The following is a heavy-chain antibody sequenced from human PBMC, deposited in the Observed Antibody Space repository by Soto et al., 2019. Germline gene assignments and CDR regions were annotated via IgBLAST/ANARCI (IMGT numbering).Heavy chain of an antibody. CDR1: GASMRNYY. CDR2: IFGSGET. Sequence: PSETLSLTCTVSGASMRNYYWSWIRQPAGKGLEWIGRIFGSGETYYNPSLKSRVFLSIDLSRSQFSLELTSVTAADTAVYFCVREGDYSDNNGYPLFDYWGQGTLVTVS. D-gene: IGHD3-22*01. J-gene: IGHJ4*02. CDR3: VREGDYSDNNGYPLFDY. V-gene: IGHV4-4*07.